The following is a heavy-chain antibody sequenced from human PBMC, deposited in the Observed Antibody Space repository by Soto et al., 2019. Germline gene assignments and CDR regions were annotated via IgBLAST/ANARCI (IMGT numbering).Heavy chain of an antibody. Sequence: EVQLVESGGGLVQPGGSLRLSCEASGFTFSNYWMSWVRQAPGKGLEWVANIKHDGTDKYYVDSVKGRSTISRDNAKNSLYLQLNSLRAEDTAMYYCARDCYSGSGHYYTPNFDYWGQGTLVTVSS. CDR2: IKHDGTDK. CDR3: ARDCYSGSGHYYTPNFDY. V-gene: IGHV3-7*03. CDR1: GFTFSNYW. J-gene: IGHJ4*02. D-gene: IGHD3-10*01.